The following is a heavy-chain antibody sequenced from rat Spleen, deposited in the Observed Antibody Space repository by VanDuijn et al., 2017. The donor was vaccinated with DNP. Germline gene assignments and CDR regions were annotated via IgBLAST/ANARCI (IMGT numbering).Heavy chain of an antibody. CDR3: ARQHNPY. V-gene: IGHV5-7*01. D-gene: IGHD1-5*01. CDR2: LSYNGGTP. Sequence: EVQLVESGGGLVQPGRSLKLSCAASGFTFSDSYMAWVRQAPTKGLEWVATLSYNGGTPYYRDSVKGRFTISRDNAKSTLYLQMDSLRSEDTATYYCARQHNPYWGQGVMVTVSS. CDR1: GFTFSDSY. J-gene: IGHJ2*01.